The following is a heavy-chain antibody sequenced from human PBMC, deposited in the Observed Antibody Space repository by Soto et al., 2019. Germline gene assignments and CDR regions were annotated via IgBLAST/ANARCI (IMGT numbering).Heavy chain of an antibody. CDR3: AKPPREMATMFDY. V-gene: IGHV3-30*18. Sequence: QVQLVESGGGVVQPGRSLRLSCAASGFTFSSYGMHWVRQAPGKGLEWVAVISYDGSNKYYADSVKGRFTISRDNSKNTLYLQMNSLRPEDTGVYYCAKPPREMATMFDYWGQGTLVTVSS. D-gene: IGHD5-12*01. CDR2: ISYDGSNK. CDR1: GFTFSSYG. J-gene: IGHJ4*02.